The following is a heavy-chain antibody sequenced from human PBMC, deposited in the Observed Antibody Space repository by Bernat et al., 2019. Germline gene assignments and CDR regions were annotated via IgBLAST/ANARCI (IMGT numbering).Heavy chain of an antibody. D-gene: IGHD5-12*01. J-gene: IGHJ4*02. CDR2: IYYSGST. CDR3: ARLHLGGYANFYYFDY. CDR1: GGSISSGGYY. Sequence: QVQLQESGPGLVKPSQTLSLTCTVSGGSISSGGYYWSWIRQHPGKGLEWIGYIYYSGSTYYNPSLKSRVTISVDTSKNQFSLKLSSVTAADTAVYYCARLHLGGYANFYYFDYWGQGTLVTVSS. V-gene: IGHV4-31*03.